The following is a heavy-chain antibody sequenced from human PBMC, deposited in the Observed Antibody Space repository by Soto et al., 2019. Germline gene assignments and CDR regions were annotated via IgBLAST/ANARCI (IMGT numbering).Heavy chain of an antibody. Sequence: GVLRLSCAASGFTFNSYSVNWVRQAPGKGLEWVASISSGSVHIDFADSVKGRFTISRDDVTNSVSLQMDSLRVEDTGIYYCARYDAFKAFDLWGQGPMVTV. D-gene: IGHD1-1*01. J-gene: IGHJ3*01. V-gene: IGHV3-21*01. CDR3: ARYDAFKAFDL. CDR1: GFTFNSYS. CDR2: ISSGSVHI.